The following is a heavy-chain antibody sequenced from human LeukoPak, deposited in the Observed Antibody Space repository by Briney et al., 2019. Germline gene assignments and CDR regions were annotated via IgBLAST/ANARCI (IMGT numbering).Heavy chain of an antibody. D-gene: IGHD2-2*01. J-gene: IGHJ4*02. CDR3: AKGWGPYCSGTTCIFDY. Sequence: GGSLRLSCAASGFTFSNYAMSWVRQAPGKGLEWVSAVSGSGGSTYYADSVKGRFTISRGNSKNTLYLQLNSLRAEDTAVYYCAKGWGPYCSGTTCIFDYWGQGTLVTVSS. CDR1: GFTFSNYA. CDR2: VSGSGGST. V-gene: IGHV3-23*01.